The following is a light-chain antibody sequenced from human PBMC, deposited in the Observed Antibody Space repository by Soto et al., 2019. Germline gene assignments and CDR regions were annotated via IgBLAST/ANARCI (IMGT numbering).Light chain of an antibody. CDR2: KAS. Sequence: DIQMTQSPSTLSASVGDRVTITCRASQSISSWLAWYQQEPGKAPKLLIYKASSLESGVPSRFSGSGSGTEITLTISSLQPDDFATYYCQQYDSYSRTFGQGTKVDIK. V-gene: IGKV1-5*03. CDR1: QSISSW. J-gene: IGKJ1*01. CDR3: QQYDSYSRT.